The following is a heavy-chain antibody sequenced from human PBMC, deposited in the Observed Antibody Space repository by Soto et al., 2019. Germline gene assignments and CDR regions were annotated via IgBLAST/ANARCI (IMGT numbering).Heavy chain of an antibody. Sequence: SETLSLTCTVSGGSISSGDYYWSWIRQPPGKGLEWIGYIYYSGSTYYNSSLKSRVTISVDTSKNQFSLKLSSVTAADTAVYYCAPQPYYYGSGSYSKWGQGTLVTVSS. CDR2: IYYSGST. CDR1: GGSISSGDYY. D-gene: IGHD3-10*01. V-gene: IGHV4-30-4*01. J-gene: IGHJ4*02. CDR3: APQPYYYGSGSYSK.